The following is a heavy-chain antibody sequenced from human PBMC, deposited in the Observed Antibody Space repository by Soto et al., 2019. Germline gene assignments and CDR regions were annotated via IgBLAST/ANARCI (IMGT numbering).Heavy chain of an antibody. CDR1: GFTFSSYG. V-gene: IGHV3-30*18. D-gene: IGHD1-26*01. Sequence: GSLRLSCAASGFTFSSYGMHWVRQAPGKGLEWVAVISYDGSNKYYADSVKGRFTISRDNSKNTLYLQMNSLRAEDTAVYYCAKVMKRIDYDYWGQGTLVTVSS. J-gene: IGHJ4*02. CDR3: AKVMKRIDYDY. CDR2: ISYDGSNK.